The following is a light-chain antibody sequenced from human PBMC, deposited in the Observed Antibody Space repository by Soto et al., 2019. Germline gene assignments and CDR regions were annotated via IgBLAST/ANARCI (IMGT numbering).Light chain of an antibody. V-gene: IGLV1-40*01. CDR1: TSNIGAGYD. J-gene: IGLJ3*02. CDR2: DNN. CDR3: QSYDSSLSVWV. Sequence: QPVLTQPPSVSGAPGQRVIISCTGSTSNIGAGYDVHWYQQLPGTAPTLLIYDNNSRPSGVPDRFSGSKSGTSASLAITGLEAEDEADYYCQSYDSSLSVWVFGGGTKVTVL.